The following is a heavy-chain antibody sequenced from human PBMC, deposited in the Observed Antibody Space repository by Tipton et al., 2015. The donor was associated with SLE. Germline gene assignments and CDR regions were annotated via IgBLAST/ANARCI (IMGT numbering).Heavy chain of an antibody. V-gene: IGHV4-4*07. Sequence: TLSLTCTVSGGSISSYYWSWIRQPAGKGLEWIGHIYTSGSTNYNPSLKSRVTISVDTSKNQFSLKLSSVTAADTAVYYCGGIAAADTFDYWGQGTLVTVSS. CDR1: GGSISSYY. J-gene: IGHJ4*02. D-gene: IGHD6-13*01. CDR2: IYTSGST. CDR3: GGIAAADTFDY.